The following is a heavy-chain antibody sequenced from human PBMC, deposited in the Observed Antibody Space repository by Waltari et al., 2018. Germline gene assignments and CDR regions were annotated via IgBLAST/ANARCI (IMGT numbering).Heavy chain of an antibody. CDR1: GFTFGTSW. J-gene: IGHJ4*02. D-gene: IGHD5-12*01. V-gene: IGHV3-7*04. CDR2: IQPDGSGS. CDR3: ARDRGWLQFDY. Sequence: EVQLVESGGGLVHPGGTLSLSCAASGFTFGTSWMNWVSQAPGRGPVWVANIQPDGSGSSYVDFVRGRFTISRDNAKSLLYLQINSLTVEDTAIYYCARDRGWLQFDYWGQGALVIVAS.